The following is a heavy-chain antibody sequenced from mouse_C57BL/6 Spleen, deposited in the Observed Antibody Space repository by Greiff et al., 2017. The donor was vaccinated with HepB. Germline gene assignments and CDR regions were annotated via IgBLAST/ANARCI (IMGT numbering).Heavy chain of an antibody. J-gene: IGHJ4*01. D-gene: IGHD2-5*01. V-gene: IGHV1-55*01. CDR2: IYPGSGST. CDR1: GYTFTSYW. Sequence: QVQLQQPGAELVKPGASVKMSCKASGYTFTSYWITWVKQRPGQGLEWIGDIYPGSGSTNYNEKFKSKATLTVDTSSSTAYMQLSSLTSEDSAVYYCARGLAYYSNYNYAMDYWGQGTSVTVSS. CDR3: ARGLAYYSNYNYAMDY.